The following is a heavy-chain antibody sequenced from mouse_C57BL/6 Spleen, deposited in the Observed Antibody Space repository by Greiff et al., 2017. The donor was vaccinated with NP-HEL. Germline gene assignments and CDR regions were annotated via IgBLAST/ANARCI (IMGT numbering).Heavy chain of an antibody. Sequence: EVKLVESGGDLVKPGGSLKLSCAASGFTFSSYGMSWVRQTPDKRLEWVATISSGGSYTYYPDSVKGRFTISSDNAKNTLYLQMSSLKSEDTAMYYCARHYGSSSWYFDVWGTGTTVTVSS. D-gene: IGHD1-1*01. CDR3: ARHYGSSSWYFDV. CDR1: GFTFSSYG. CDR2: ISSGGSYT. J-gene: IGHJ1*03. V-gene: IGHV5-6*01.